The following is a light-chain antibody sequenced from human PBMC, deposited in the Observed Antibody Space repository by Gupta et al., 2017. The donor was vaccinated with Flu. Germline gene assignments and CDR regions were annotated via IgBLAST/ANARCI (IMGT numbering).Light chain of an antibody. CDR2: AAS. Sequence: IQMTQSPSSLSASVEDRVTITCRASESISSYLNWYQQKPGQAPQLLIYAASSLASGVPYRFSGSGSGTDFTLTISSLQPEDFATYYCHQTYSTPCTFGQGTKLEIK. CDR3: HQTYSTPCT. J-gene: IGKJ2*02. V-gene: IGKV1-39*01. CDR1: ESISSY.